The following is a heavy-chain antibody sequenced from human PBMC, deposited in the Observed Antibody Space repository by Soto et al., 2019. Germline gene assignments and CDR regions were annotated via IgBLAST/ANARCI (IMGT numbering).Heavy chain of an antibody. Sequence: SETLSLTCAVSGGSISSGGYSWSWIRQPPGKGLEWIGYIYHSGSTYYNPSLKSRVTISVDRSKNQFSLKLSSVTAADTAVYYCARGHCSSTICYIWDNWFDPWGQGTLVTVSS. J-gene: IGHJ5*02. CDR1: GGSISSGGYS. CDR3: ARGHCSSTICYIWDNWFDP. V-gene: IGHV4-30-2*01. D-gene: IGHD2-2*02. CDR2: IYHSGST.